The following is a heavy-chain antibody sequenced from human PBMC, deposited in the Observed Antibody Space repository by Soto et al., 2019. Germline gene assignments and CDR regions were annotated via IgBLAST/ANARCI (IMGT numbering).Heavy chain of an antibody. CDR1: GGSISSGGYY. J-gene: IGHJ4*02. CDR3: AREGRHYDFWSGHLGYYFDY. D-gene: IGHD3-3*01. CDR2: IYYSGSS. Sequence: SETLSLTCTVSGGSISSGGYYWSWIRQQPGKGLEWIGYIYYSGSSYYNPSLKSRVTISVDTSKNQFSLKLSSVTAADTAVYYCAREGRHYDFWSGHLGYYFDYWGQGTLVTVSS. V-gene: IGHV4-31*03.